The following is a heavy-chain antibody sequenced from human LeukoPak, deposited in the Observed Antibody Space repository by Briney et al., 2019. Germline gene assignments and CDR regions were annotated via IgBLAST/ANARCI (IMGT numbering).Heavy chain of an antibody. D-gene: IGHD3-9*01. Sequence: SVKVSCKASGGTFSSYAISWVRQAPGQGLEWMGGVIPIFGTANYAQKFQGRVTITADESTSTAYMELSSLRSEDTAVYYCARVPDYDILTGYPYYFDYWGQGTLVTVSS. CDR2: VIPIFGTA. V-gene: IGHV1-69*13. CDR3: ARVPDYDILTGYPYYFDY. CDR1: GGTFSSYA. J-gene: IGHJ4*02.